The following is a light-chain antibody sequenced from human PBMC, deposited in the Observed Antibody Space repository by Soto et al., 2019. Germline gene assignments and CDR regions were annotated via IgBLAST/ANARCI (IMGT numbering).Light chain of an antibody. J-gene: IGLJ3*02. CDR1: SSNIGATA. Sequence: QSVLTQPPSASGTPGQRVTISCSGSSSNIGATAVNWYQQFPRTAPKVLIYSNDQRPSGVPGRFSGSKSGTSASLAISGLQSEEEADYYCAAWDDFLNGWVFGGGTKLTVL. CDR3: AAWDDFLNGWV. CDR2: SND. V-gene: IGLV1-44*01.